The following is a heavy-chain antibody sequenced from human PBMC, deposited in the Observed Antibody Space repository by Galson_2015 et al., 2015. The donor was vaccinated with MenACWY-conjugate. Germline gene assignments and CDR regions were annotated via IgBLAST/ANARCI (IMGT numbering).Heavy chain of an antibody. J-gene: IGHJ6*03. CDR3: ARGANIYFYSMDV. CDR1: GFSFTTSG. D-gene: IGHD2/OR15-2a*01. V-gene: IGHV3-21*01. CDR2: ITGTSTYI. Sequence: LRLSCAASGFSFTTSGMTWVRQAPGKGLEWVSSITGTSTYIHYADSVKGRFTISRDNARNSVSLQMNSLRAEDTAVYYCARGANIYFYSMDVWGKGTTVTVSS.